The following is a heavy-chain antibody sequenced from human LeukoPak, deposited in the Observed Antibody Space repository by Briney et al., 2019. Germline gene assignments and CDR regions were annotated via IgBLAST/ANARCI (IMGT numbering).Heavy chain of an antibody. CDR2: ISSNGGST. D-gene: IGHD3-22*01. CDR1: GFTFSSYA. CDR3: ARKNDSSGYYYYYGMDV. Sequence: GGSLRLSCSASGFTFSSYAMHWVRQAPGKGLEYVSAISSNGGSTYYADSVKGRFTISRDNSKNTLYLQMSSLRAEDTAVYYCARKNDSSGYYYYYGMDVWGQGTTVTVSS. V-gene: IGHV3-64D*06. J-gene: IGHJ6*02.